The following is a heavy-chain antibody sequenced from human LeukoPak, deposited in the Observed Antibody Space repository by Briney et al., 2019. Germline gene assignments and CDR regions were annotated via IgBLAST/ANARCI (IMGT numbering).Heavy chain of an antibody. V-gene: IGHV1-69*13. CDR1: GGTFSSYA. J-gene: IGHJ6*02. Sequence: SVKVSCKASGGTFSSYAISWVRQAPGQGLEWMGGIIPIFGTANYAQKFQGRVTITADESTSTAYMELSSLRSEDTAVYYCARGHVVRFLEWSFYYYGMDVWGQGTTVTVSS. D-gene: IGHD3-3*01. CDR2: IIPIFGTA. CDR3: ARGHVVRFLEWSFYYYGMDV.